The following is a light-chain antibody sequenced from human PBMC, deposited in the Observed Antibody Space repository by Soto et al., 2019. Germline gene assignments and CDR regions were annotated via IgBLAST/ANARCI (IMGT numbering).Light chain of an antibody. Sequence: EIVMTQSPATLSVSPGERATLSCRASQSVSNNLAWYQQKPGQAPSLLTYGASTRATGIPARFSGSGSGTDFPLTISSLQSEDFAVYYCQQYNNWPFTFGPGTKVDIK. J-gene: IGKJ3*01. CDR3: QQYNNWPFT. CDR1: QSVSNN. V-gene: IGKV3-15*01. CDR2: GAS.